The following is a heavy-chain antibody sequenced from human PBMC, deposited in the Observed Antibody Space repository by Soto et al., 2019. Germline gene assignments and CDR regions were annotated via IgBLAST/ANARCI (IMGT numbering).Heavy chain of an antibody. V-gene: IGHV1-3*01. Sequence: QVQLVQSGAEVKKPGASVKVSCKASGYTFTSYAMHWVRQAPGQRLEWMGWINAGNGNTKYSQKFHGRLTTTRDTSASTAYMELSSLRSEDTALYYCARGYQPLDVWGQGTTVTVSS. CDR2: INAGNGNT. J-gene: IGHJ6*02. CDR1: GYTFTSYA. CDR3: ARGYQPLDV. D-gene: IGHD2-2*01.